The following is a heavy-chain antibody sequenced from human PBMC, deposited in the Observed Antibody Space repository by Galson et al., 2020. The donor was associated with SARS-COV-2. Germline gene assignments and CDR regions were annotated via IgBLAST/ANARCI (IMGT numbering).Heavy chain of an antibody. J-gene: IGHJ4*02. Sequence: GESLKISCAASGFTFRSYAMHWVRQAPGKGLEWVAVISYDGSNKYYADSVKGRFTISRDNSKNTLYLQMNSLRAEDTAVYYCARPNSGSYYGPFDYWGQGTLVTVSS. CDR3: ARPNSGSYYGPFDY. V-gene: IGHV3-30*04. D-gene: IGHD1-26*01. CDR1: GFTFRSYA. CDR2: ISYDGSNK.